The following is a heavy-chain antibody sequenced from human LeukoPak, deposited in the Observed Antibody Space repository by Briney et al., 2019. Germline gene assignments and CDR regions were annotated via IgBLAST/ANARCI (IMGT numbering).Heavy chain of an antibody. J-gene: IGHJ6*02. D-gene: IGHD2/OR15-2a*01. V-gene: IGHV3-30*18. CDR2: ISYDGSNK. Sequence: GGSLRLSCAASGFTLSSYGMHWVRQAPGKGLEWVAVISYDGSNKYYADSVKGRFTISRDNSKNTLYLQMNSLRAEDTAVYYCAKDLSRRRDYYYYGMDVWGQGTTVTVSS. CDR3: AKDLSRRRDYYYYGMDV. CDR1: GFTLSSYG.